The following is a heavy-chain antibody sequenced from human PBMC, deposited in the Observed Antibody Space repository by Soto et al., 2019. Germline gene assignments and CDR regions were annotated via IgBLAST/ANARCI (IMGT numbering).Heavy chain of an antibody. CDR2: IYPGDSDT. D-gene: IGHD3-22*01. CDR3: ARQKGGGYYYDSSGHFAP. J-gene: IGHJ5*02. V-gene: IGHV5-51*01. Sequence: GEALKRSGNVSGYSFSISFIGWVRQKPGKGLEWMGIIYPGDSDTRYSPSFQGQVTISADKSISTAYLQWSSLKASDTAMYYCARQKGGGYYYDSSGHFAPWGQGTLVTVFS. CDR1: GYSFSISF.